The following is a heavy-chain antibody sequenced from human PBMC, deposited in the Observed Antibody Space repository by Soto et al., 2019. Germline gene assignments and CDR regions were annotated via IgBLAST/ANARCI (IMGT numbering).Heavy chain of an antibody. Sequence: EVQLVESGGGVVQPGGSLRLSCAASGFTFEDYALHWVRQSSGKGPEWVSLFNADGSDRYYADSVKGRFTISRDNRKDSLYLQMNSLRPEDSAIYYLAKARFYFDSSPYDSWGQGTLVTVTS. D-gene: IGHD3-22*01. CDR1: GFTFEDYA. CDR3: AKARFYFDSSPYDS. CDR2: FNADGSDR. J-gene: IGHJ4*02. V-gene: IGHV3-43*02.